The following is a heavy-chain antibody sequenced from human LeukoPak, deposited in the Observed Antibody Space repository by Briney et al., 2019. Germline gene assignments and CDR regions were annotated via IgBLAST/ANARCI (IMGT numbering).Heavy chain of an antibody. Sequence: GESLKISCKGSGYGFTSYWIGWVRQMPGKGLEWMGIIYPGDSDTRYSPSFQGQVTISADKSISTAYLQWSSLKASDTAMYYCARRYGSSSKGLWFDPWGQGTLVTVSS. D-gene: IGHD6-13*01. CDR1: GYGFTSYW. V-gene: IGHV5-51*01. CDR3: ARRYGSSSKGLWFDP. J-gene: IGHJ5*02. CDR2: IYPGDSDT.